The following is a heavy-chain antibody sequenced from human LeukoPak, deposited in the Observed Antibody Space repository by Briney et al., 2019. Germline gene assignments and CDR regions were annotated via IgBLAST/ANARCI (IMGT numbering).Heavy chain of an antibody. CDR2: IDYSGHT. J-gene: IGHJ5*02. CDR3: ARPLYNSWDRFDP. D-gene: IGHD3-16*01. CDR1: GASISSSSRADYFF. V-gene: IGHV4-39*01. Sequence: SETLSLTCTVSGASISSSSRADYFFWGWIRQAPGKGLEWIGSIDYSGHTYYNPSLKTRATISVDTPKNQFSLSLRSVTAADTAVYYCARPLYNSWDRFDPWGQGTLITV.